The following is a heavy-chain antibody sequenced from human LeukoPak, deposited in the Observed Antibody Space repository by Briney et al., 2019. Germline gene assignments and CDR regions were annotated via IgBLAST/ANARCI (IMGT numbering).Heavy chain of an antibody. CDR1: GFTFSSYA. J-gene: IGHJ5*02. CDR3: ARELNYGGDSSWFDP. V-gene: IGHV3-30*04. D-gene: IGHD4-23*01. Sequence: GGSPRLSCAASGFTFSSYAMHWVRQAPGKGLEWVAVISYDGSNKYYADSVKGRFTISRDNSKNTLYLQMNSLRAEDTAVYYCARELNYGGDSSWFDPWGQGTLVTVSS. CDR2: ISYDGSNK.